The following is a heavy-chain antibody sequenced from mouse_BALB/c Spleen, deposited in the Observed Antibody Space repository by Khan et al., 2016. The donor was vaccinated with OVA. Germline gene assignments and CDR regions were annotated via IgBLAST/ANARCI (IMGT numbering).Heavy chain of an antibody. Sequence: EVELVESGGDLVKPEGSLKLSCAASGFTFSTYGMSWVRQTPDKRLEWVATISSGGSYTYYPDSVQGRFTISRDNATNTLYLQMSSLKSEDTAMFYGARLAYYYDSEGFAYWGQGTLVTVSA. D-gene: IGHD1-1*01. CDR2: ISSGGSYT. V-gene: IGHV5-6*01. CDR1: GFTFSTYG. J-gene: IGHJ3*01. CDR3: ARLAYYYDSEGFAY.